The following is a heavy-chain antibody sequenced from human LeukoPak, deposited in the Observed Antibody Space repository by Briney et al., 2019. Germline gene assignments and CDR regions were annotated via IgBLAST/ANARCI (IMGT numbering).Heavy chain of an antibody. CDR2: ISPRGNTI. CDR3: AAGRDIAVAGPGGYFDY. Sequence: GASLRLSCAASGFTFSDYHMNWLRQAPGKGLEWVSYISPRGNTIYFADSVNGRFTLSRDSAWNSLSLQMNSLTAEDTAVYYCAAGRDIAVAGPGGYFDYWGRGTLVTVSS. J-gene: IGHJ4*02. V-gene: IGHV3-11*01. D-gene: IGHD6-19*01. CDR1: GFTFSDYH.